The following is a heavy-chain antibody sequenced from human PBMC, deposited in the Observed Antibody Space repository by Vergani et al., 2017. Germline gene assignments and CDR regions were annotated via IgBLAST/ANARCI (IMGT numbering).Heavy chain of an antibody. CDR1: GGTFSSYA. CDR3: AHGSGWSYAVRGNWFDP. D-gene: IGHD5-18*01. V-gene: IGHV1-69*01. CDR2: IIPIFGTA. Sequence: QVQLVQSGAEVKKPGSSVKVSCKASGGTFSSYAISWVRQAPGQGLEWMGGIIPIFGTANYAQKFQGRVTITADESTSTAYMELSSLRSEDTAVYYCAHGSGWSYAVRGNWFDPWGQGTLVTVSS. J-gene: IGHJ5*02.